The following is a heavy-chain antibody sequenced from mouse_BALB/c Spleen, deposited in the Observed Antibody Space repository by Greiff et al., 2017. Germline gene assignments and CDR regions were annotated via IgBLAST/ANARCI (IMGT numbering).Heavy chain of an antibody. Sequence: LVESGPELEKPGASVKISCKASGYSFTGYNMNWVKQSNGKSLEWIGNIDPYNGGTSYNQKFKGKATLTVAKSSSTAYMQLKSLTSEDSAVYYCARDDYYWFAYWGQGTLVTVSA. D-gene: IGHD2-3*01. CDR2: IDPYNGGT. J-gene: IGHJ3*01. CDR3: ARDDYYWFAY. V-gene: IGHV1S135*01. CDR1: GYSFTGYN.